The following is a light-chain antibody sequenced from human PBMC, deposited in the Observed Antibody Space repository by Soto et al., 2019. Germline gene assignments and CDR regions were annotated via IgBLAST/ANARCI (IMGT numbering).Light chain of an antibody. J-gene: IGKJ1*01. CDR3: LQDHDDSWT. CDR2: KAS. V-gene: IGKV1-5*03. CDR1: QSITGW. Sequence: DIQMTQSPSTLSASVGDRVTITCRASQSITGWLAWFQQKPGKAPKLLISKASNLESGVPSRFRGSRSGTEFTLTVSSLQPEDFATYYCLQDHDDSWTFGQGTKVDIK.